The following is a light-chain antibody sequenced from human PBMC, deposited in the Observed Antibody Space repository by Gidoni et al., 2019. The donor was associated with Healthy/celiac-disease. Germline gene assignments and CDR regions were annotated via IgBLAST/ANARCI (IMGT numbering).Light chain of an antibody. V-gene: IGLV1-40*01. CDR3: QSYDSGLSGSV. CDR2: GNS. Sequence: QHSVSGAPGQRVTISCTGSSSNIGAGYDVHWYQQLPGTAPKLLIYGNSNRPSGVPDRFSGSKSGTSASLAITGLQAEDEADYYCQSYDSGLSGSVFGGGTKLTVL. CDR1: SSNIGAGYD. J-gene: IGLJ3*02.